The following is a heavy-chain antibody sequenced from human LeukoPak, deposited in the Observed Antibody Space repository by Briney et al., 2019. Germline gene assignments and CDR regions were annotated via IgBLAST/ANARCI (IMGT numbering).Heavy chain of an antibody. CDR2: IYYSGST. CDR3: ARHSTGETASDL. V-gene: IGHV4-59*08. D-gene: IGHD7-27*01. CDR1: GGSISSYY. Sequence: SETLSLTCTVSGGSISSYYWSWIRQPPGKGLEWIGYIYYSGSTNYNPSLESRVTISVDTSKNQFSLKLSSVTAADTAVYYCARHSTGETASDLWGRGTLVTVSS. J-gene: IGHJ2*01.